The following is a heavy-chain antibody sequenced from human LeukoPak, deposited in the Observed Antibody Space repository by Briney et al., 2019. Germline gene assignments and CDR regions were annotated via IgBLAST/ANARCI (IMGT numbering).Heavy chain of an antibody. V-gene: IGHV3-7*03. CDR1: GFTFSGFW. CDR2: INSDGSEG. CDR3: ARDDVDSGNWFDP. J-gene: IGHJ5*02. Sequence: GGSLRLSCAVSGFTFSGFWMSWSRQAPGKGLEWVASINSDGSEGYYADVVKGRFTISRDNAKNSLYLQINSLRAEDTAVYYCARDDVDSGNWFDPWGQGTLVTVSS. D-gene: IGHD3/OR15-3a*01.